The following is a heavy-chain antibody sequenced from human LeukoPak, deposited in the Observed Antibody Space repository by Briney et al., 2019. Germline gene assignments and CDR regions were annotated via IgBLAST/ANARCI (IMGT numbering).Heavy chain of an antibody. CDR3: ATVVHYDILTGYYD. D-gene: IGHD3-9*01. J-gene: IGHJ4*02. Sequence: ASVKVSCKASGYTFTGYYMHWVRQAPGQGLEWMGGFDPEDGETIYAQKFQGRVTMTEDTSTDTAYMELSSLRSEDTAVYYCATVVHYDILTGYYDWGQGTLVTVSS. V-gene: IGHV1-24*01. CDR2: FDPEDGET. CDR1: GYTFTGYY.